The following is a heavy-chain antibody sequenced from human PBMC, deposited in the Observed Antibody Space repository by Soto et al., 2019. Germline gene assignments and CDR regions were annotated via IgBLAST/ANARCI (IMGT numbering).Heavy chain of an antibody. CDR1: GYTFTNYW. CDR2: VYPGDSET. Sequence: EVQLVQSGAEVKKPGELLEISCKASGYTFTNYWIGWVRQMPGKGLEWMGIVYPGDSETRYSPSFQGQVTVSADKSITTAYLQWASLKASDTAMYYCTRLWGSSWLYFDYWGQGTLVTVSS. V-gene: IGHV5-51*01. D-gene: IGHD6-13*01. J-gene: IGHJ4*02. CDR3: TRLWGSSWLYFDY.